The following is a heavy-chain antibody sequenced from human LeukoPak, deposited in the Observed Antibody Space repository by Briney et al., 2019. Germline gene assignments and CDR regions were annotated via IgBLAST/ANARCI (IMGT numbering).Heavy chain of an antibody. Sequence: GGSLRLSCVASGNYWMHWVRQAPGKGLVWVSQINSEGSWTSYADSVKGRFTISKDNAKNTVYLQMNSLRAEDTAVYYCVSFYETYWGRGTLVTVSS. CDR1: GNYW. V-gene: IGHV3-74*01. CDR2: INSEGSWT. CDR3: VSFYETY. D-gene: IGHD2/OR15-2a*01. J-gene: IGHJ4*02.